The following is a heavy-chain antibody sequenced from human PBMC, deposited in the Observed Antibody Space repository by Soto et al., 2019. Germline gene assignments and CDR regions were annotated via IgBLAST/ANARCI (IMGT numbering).Heavy chain of an antibody. V-gene: IGHV3-7*01. CDR1: GFTFSNYW. Sequence: PGGSLRLSCAASGFTFSNYWMNWVRQAPGKGLEWVANIKQDGSEKYYVDSVKGRFTISRDNAKNSLYLQMNSLRAEDTAVYYCARERAMLWGQGTLVTVSS. D-gene: IGHD2-8*01. CDR2: IKQDGSEK. J-gene: IGHJ4*02. CDR3: ARERAML.